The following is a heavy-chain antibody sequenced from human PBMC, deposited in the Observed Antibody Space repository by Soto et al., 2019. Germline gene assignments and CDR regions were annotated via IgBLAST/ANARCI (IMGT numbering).Heavy chain of an antibody. CDR1: GGSISSGGYS. CDR3: ARGWMYAPRFAP. D-gene: IGHD2-8*01. Sequence: TLRLTCAVSGGSISSGGYSWSWIRQPPGKGLEWIGYIYHSGSTYYNPSLKSRVTISVDRSKNQFSLKLSSVTAAGTAVYYCARGWMYAPRFAPWGKGPLFTVS. V-gene: IGHV4-30-2*01. CDR2: IYHSGST. J-gene: IGHJ5*02.